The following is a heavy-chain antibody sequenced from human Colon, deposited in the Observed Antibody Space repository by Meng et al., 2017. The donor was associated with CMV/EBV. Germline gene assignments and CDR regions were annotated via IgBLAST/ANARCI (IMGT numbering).Heavy chain of an antibody. Sequence: GSLRLSCTVSGGSINTYYWSWIRQPPGKGLEWTGYIYNNGNTNYNPSLKSRVTISADTSKNQFSLKLSSVTAADTAVYYCARDRGGDGDYYFGMDVWGQGTTVTVSS. V-gene: IGHV4-59*12. D-gene: IGHD3-10*01. CDR3: ARDRGGDGDYYFGMDV. CDR1: GGSINTYY. J-gene: IGHJ6*02. CDR2: IYNNGNT.